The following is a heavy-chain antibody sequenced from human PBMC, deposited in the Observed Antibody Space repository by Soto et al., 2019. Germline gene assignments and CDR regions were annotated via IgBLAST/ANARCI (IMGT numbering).Heavy chain of an antibody. J-gene: IGHJ4*02. CDR1: GFTFSNYA. CDR2: ITGSGTGT. CDR3: ARGGGWYYFDY. Sequence: EVQLLESGGGLVQPGGSLRLSCAASGFTFSNYAMNWVRQAPGKGLEWVSGITGSGTGTYYTDSVRGRFTISRDTAKNSLCLQMNSLRAEDTAVYFCARGGGWYYFDYWGQGTLVTVSS. V-gene: IGHV3-23*01. D-gene: IGHD6-19*01.